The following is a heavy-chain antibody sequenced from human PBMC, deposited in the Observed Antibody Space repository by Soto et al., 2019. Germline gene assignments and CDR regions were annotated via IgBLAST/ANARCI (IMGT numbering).Heavy chain of an antibody. J-gene: IGHJ4*02. CDR2: IYHSGST. V-gene: IGHV4-30-2*01. D-gene: IGHD2-15*01. Sequence: KPSETPSLTCAACGGSMSIGGYSWSWIQQPPGKGLEWIGYIYHSGSTYYNPSLKSRVTISVDRSKNQFSLKLSSVTAADTAVYYCARTRPYCSGGSCSEPSDYWGQGTLVTVSS. CDR3: ARTRPYCSGGSCSEPSDY. CDR1: GGSMSIGGYS.